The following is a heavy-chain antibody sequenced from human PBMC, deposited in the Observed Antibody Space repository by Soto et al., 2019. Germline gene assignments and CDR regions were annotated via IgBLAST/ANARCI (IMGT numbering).Heavy chain of an antibody. CDR2: IIPIFGTA. CDR1: GGTFSSYA. CDR3: ARRGYDYVRGFNWFDP. D-gene: IGHD5-12*01. J-gene: IGHJ5*02. Sequence: QVQLVQSGAEVKKPGSSVKVSCKASGGTFSSYAISWVRQAPGQGLEWMGGIIPIFGTANYAQKFQGRVTITADESPSTAYMELRSLRSEDTAVYYCARRGYDYVRGFNWFDPWGQGTLVTVSS. V-gene: IGHV1-69*12.